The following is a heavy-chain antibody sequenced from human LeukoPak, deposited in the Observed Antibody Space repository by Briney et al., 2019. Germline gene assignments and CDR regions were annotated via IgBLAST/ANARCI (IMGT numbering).Heavy chain of an antibody. V-gene: IGHV4-34*01. Sequence: SETLSLTCAVYGGSFSGYYWSWIRQPPRKGLEWIGEINHSGSTNYNPSLKSRVTISVDTSKNQFSLKLSSVTAADTAVYYCARVQNLRVRWLQSRFYFDYWGQGTLVTVSS. CDR2: INHSGST. D-gene: IGHD5-24*01. CDR3: ARVQNLRVRWLQSRFYFDY. CDR1: GGSFSGYY. J-gene: IGHJ4*02.